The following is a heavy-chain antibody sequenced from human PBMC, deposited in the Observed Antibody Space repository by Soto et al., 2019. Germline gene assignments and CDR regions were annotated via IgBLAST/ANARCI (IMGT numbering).Heavy chain of an antibody. Sequence: EASVKVSCKASGGTFSSYTISWVRQAPGQGLEWMGRIIPILGIANYAQKFQGRVTITADKSTSTAYMELSSLRSEDTAVYYCARDGGGYSYGYPAVYEDVWGKGTTVTVSS. J-gene: IGHJ6*04. CDR1: GGTFSSYT. D-gene: IGHD5-18*01. V-gene: IGHV1-69*04. CDR2: IIPILGIA. CDR3: ARDGGGYSYGYPAVYEDV.